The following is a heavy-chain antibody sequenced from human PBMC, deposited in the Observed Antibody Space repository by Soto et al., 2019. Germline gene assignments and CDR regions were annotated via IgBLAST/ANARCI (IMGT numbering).Heavy chain of an antibody. CDR1: GDTFSRST. J-gene: IGHJ4*02. Sequence: QVQLVQSGAEVKNRGSSVKVSCKASGDTFSRSTISWVRQAPGQRLEWMGRIIPVLGVENHAQNFQGRVTLTGDKSTSTAYLELSSLKSEDTAIYYCASSTAGVYVFHDWGQGTLVTVSS. CDR3: ASSTAGVYVFHD. CDR2: IIPVLGVE. D-gene: IGHD2-8*01. V-gene: IGHV1-69*02.